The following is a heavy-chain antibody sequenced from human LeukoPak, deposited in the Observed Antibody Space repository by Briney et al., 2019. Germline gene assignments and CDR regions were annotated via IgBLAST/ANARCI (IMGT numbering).Heavy chain of an antibody. J-gene: IGHJ4*02. CDR2: ISSSGSTI. CDR3: ARRAGVIVSTPFDY. Sequence: GGSLRLSCAASGFTFSDYYMSWIRQAPGKGLEWVSYISSSGSTIYYADSVKGRFTISRDNAKNSLYLQMNNLRAEDTAVYYCARRAGVIVSTPFDYWGQGTLVTVSS. CDR1: GFTFSDYY. D-gene: IGHD3-16*02. V-gene: IGHV3-11*04.